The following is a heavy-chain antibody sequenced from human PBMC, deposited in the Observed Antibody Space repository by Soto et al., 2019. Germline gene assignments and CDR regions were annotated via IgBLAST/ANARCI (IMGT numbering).Heavy chain of an antibody. D-gene: IGHD4-17*01. CDR2: TNSDGGST. J-gene: IGHJ6*02. CDR3: TKDLITSVTVYYYYFGMDL. Sequence: EVQLVESGGGLVQPGGSLRLSCAASGFTFSSYWMHWVGQAPGKGLLWVSRTNSDGGSTNYADSVKGRFTISRDNAKNTLYMQMNSVRVEDTAVYYCTKDLITSVTVYYYYFGMDLWGQGTTVTVSS. CDR1: GFTFSSYW. V-gene: IGHV3-74*01.